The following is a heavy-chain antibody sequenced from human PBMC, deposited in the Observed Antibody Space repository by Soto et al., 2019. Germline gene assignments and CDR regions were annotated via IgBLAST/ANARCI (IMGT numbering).Heavy chain of an antibody. CDR3: ARRYCSSTSCYFGKDY. D-gene: IGHD2-2*01. J-gene: IGHJ4*02. V-gene: IGHV1-8*01. CDR1: GYTFTSYD. Sequence: ASVKVSCKASGYTFTSYDINWVRQATRQGLEWMGWMNPNSGNTGYAQKFQGRVTMTRNTSISTAYMELSSLRSEDTAVYYCARRYCSSTSCYFGKDYWGQGTLVTVSS. CDR2: MNPNSGNT.